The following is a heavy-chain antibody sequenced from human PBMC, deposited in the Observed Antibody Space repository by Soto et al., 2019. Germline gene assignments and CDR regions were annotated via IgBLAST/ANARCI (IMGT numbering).Heavy chain of an antibody. V-gene: IGHV3-33*03. Sequence: VQLVESGGGVVQPGRSLRLSCEASGFTFSNYGMHWVRQAPGKGLEWVAVIWNDGTSRYYADSVKGRFTVSRDNSKNTLFLQMNNVRDEETAVYCCAIPDLVAASGAALDCWGQGTLVTVSS. CDR1: GFTFSNYG. D-gene: IGHD5-12*01. CDR2: IWNDGTSR. J-gene: IGHJ4*02. CDR3: AIPDLVAASGAALDC.